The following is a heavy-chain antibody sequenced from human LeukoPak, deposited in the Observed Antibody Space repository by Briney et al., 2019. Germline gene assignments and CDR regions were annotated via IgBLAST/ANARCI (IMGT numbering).Heavy chain of an antibody. J-gene: IGHJ4*02. CDR1: GYTFTGQY. CDR2: INPNSGGT. Sequence: ASVKVSCKASGYTFTGQYIHWVRQAPGQGPEWMGWINPNSGGTNYAQKFQGRVTMTRDTSISTAYMEVSSLRSDDTAVYYCARPYSYDSSGYYGVKWGQGTLVTVSS. CDR3: ARPYSYDSSGYYGVK. V-gene: IGHV1-2*02. D-gene: IGHD3-22*01.